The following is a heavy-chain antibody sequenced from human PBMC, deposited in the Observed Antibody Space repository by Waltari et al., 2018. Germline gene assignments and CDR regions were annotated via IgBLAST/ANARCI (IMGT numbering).Heavy chain of an antibody. J-gene: IGHJ4*02. CDR2: IYLGDSDT. CDR1: GYSFTHYW. D-gene: IGHD6-19*01. V-gene: IGHV5-51*01. Sequence: EVQLVQSGAEVKKSGESLTISCKGSGYSFTHYWIGWVRTMPGKGLEWLGIIYLGDSDTRYSPSFQGQVTISADRSINTAYLQWSRLKASDTAIYYCASTPVGYNSGWYGNNWGQGTLVTVSA. CDR3: ASTPVGYNSGWYGNN.